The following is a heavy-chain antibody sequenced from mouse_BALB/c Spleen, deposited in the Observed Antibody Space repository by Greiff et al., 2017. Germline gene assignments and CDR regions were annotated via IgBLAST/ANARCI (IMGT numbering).Heavy chain of an antibody. CDR2: ISSGSSTI. CDR3: ARRSYYGNYDAMDY. V-gene: IGHV5-17*02. CDR1: GFTFSSFG. J-gene: IGHJ4*01. D-gene: IGHD2-10*01. Sequence: EVNLVESGGGLVQPGGSRKLSCAASGFTFSSFGMHWVRQAPEKGLEWVAYISSGSSTIYYADTVKGRFTISRDNPKNTLFLQMTSLRSEDTAMYYCARRSYYGNYDAMDYWGQGTSVTVSS.